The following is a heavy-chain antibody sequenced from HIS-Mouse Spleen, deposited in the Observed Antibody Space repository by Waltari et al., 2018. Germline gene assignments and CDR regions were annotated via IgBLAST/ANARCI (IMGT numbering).Heavy chain of an antibody. Sequence: QLQLQESGPGLVKPSETLSLTCTVSGGSLSTSSYYWGWIRQPPGKGLEWIGSIYYSGSNYYTPSLKSRVTISVDTSKNQFSLKLGSVTAADTAVYYCAREIPYSSSWYDWYFDLWGRGTLVTVSS. J-gene: IGHJ2*01. CDR1: GGSLSTSSYY. CDR2: IYYSGSN. D-gene: IGHD6-13*01. V-gene: IGHV4-39*07. CDR3: AREIPYSSSWYDWYFDL.